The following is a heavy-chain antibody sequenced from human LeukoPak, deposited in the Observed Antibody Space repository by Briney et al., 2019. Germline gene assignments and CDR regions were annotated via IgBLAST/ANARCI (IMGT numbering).Heavy chain of an antibody. CDR3: ARHVCSSTSCYISYYYYYMDV. V-gene: IGHV4-39*01. Sequence: SETLSLTCTVSGGSISSSSYYWGWIRQPPGKGLEWIGSIYYSGSTYYHPSLKSRVTISVDTSKNQFSLKLSSVTAADTAVYYCARHVCSSTSCYISYYYYYMDVWGKGTTVTVSS. CDR1: GGSISSSSYY. J-gene: IGHJ6*03. D-gene: IGHD2-2*02. CDR2: IYYSGST.